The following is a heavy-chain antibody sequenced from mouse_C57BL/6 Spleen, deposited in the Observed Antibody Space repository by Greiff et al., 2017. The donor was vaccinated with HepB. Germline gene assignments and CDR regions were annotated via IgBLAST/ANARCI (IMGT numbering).Heavy chain of an antibody. CDR1: GYSITSGYD. V-gene: IGHV3-1*01. Sequence: EVQVQESGPGMVKPSQSLSLTCTVTGYSITSGYDWHWIRHFPGNKLEWMGYISYSGSTNYNPSLKSRISITHDTSKNHFFLKLNSVTTEDTATYYCARVPSYGHWYFDVWGTGTTVTVSS. D-gene: IGHD1-1*01. CDR2: ISYSGST. CDR3: ARVPSYGHWYFDV. J-gene: IGHJ1*03.